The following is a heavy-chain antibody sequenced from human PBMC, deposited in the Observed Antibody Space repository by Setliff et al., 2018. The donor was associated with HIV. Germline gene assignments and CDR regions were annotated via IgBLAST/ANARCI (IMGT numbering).Heavy chain of an antibody. J-gene: IGHJ6*04. CDR1: GHTFTNVD. CDR2: MNPNTGVS. D-gene: IGHD3-10*01. V-gene: IGHV1-8*01. Sequence: ASVKVSCKASGHTFTNVDIHWLRRATGQGLEWMGWMNPNTGVSGYALKFQARVTITRDTSISTAYMELSSLTSEDTAVYYCARGKGVGGVVITGGLDVWGKGTTVTVSS. CDR3: ARGKGVGGVVITGGLDV.